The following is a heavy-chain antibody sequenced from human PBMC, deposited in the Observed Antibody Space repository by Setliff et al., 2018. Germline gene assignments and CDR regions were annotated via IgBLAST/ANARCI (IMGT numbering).Heavy chain of an antibody. D-gene: IGHD5-12*01. J-gene: IGHJ4*02. CDR1: GGSFTPYY. CDR2: VYYSGTA. Sequence: SETLSLTCTVSGGSFTPYYWSWIRQPPGKGLEWIGYVYYSGTAYYSPSLKSRVTVIVDTSKNQFSLRLSSVTAADTAVYCCARGGTFRYFDYWGQGTPVTVSS. V-gene: IGHV4-59*01. CDR3: ARGGTFRYFDY.